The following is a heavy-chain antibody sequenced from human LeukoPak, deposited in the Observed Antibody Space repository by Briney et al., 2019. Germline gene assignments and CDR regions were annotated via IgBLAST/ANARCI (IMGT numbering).Heavy chain of an antibody. D-gene: IGHD3-22*01. CDR1: GFTFSNYN. V-gene: IGHV3-23*01. CDR3: AKDPSLSYDSSAYYYHY. CDR2: ISGSGAST. J-gene: IGHJ4*02. Sequence: GGSLRLSCAASGFTFSNYNMIWFRQAPGKGLEWVSAISGSGASTYYADSVKGRFTISRDNSKNTLDLQMNSLRAEDTALYYCAKDPSLSYDSSAYYYHYWGQGTLVTVSS.